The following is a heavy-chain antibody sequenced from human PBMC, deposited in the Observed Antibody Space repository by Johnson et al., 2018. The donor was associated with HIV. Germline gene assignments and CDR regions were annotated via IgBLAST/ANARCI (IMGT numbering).Heavy chain of an antibody. Sequence: VQLVESGGGVVRPGGSLRLACAATGFTFDDYGMSWVRQGPGKGLEWVSGINWNGGNTDFADAVKGRFNVSRDNAKNSLYLQMNSLRAEDTAMYYCANDKGSSSWSGLDIWGQGTMVTVSS. V-gene: IGHV3-20*04. CDR2: INWNGGNT. J-gene: IGHJ3*02. D-gene: IGHD6-13*01. CDR3: ANDKGSSSWSGLDI. CDR1: GFTFDDYG.